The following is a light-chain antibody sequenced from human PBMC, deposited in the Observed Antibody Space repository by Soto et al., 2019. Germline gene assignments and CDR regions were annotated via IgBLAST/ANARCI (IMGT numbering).Light chain of an antibody. CDR3: QQYDNSPPLT. J-gene: IGKJ4*01. V-gene: IGKV3D-15*01. CDR2: DVS. CDR1: QNISNY. Sequence: IVLTQSPATLSLSPGKRATLSCRASQNISNYLIWYQQKPGQAPRLLIYDVSNRATGIPARFSGSGSGTDFTLTISSLQSEDFALYFCQQYDNSPPLTFGGGTKVDIK.